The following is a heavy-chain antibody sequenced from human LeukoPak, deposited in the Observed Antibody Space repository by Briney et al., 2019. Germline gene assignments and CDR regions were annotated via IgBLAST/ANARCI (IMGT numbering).Heavy chain of an antibody. D-gene: IGHD6-13*01. CDR2: INSDGSSR. CDR3: ASASSHRIAAGGDY. Sequence: GGPLRLSCAASGFTFSNYWMHWVRQAPGKGLVWVSRINSDGSSRNYADSVKGRFTISRDNAKNTLYLQMNSLRAEDTAVYYCASASSHRIAAGGDYWGQGTLVTVSS. CDR1: GFTFSNYW. J-gene: IGHJ4*02. V-gene: IGHV3-74*01.